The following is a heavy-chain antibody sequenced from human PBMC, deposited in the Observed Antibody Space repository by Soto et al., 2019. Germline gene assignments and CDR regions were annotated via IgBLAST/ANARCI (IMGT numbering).Heavy chain of an antibody. CDR1: GGTVASSHW. V-gene: IGHV4-4*02. CDR2: VYHTGDT. CDR3: ARDIVTAGGHSYFDS. J-gene: IGHJ4*03. Sequence: SETLSLTCGVSGGTVASSHWWSWVRQSPGRGLEWIGNVYHTGDTNFNPSLQSRVTFSVDKSNNQFSLRLTSVTAADTAVYFFARDIVTAGGHSYFDSWGPGTLVTVSS. D-gene: IGHD2-21*02.